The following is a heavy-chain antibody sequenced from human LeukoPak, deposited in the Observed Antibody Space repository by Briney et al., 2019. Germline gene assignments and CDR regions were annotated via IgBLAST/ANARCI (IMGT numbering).Heavy chain of an antibody. J-gene: IGHJ4*02. CDR3: ARGSWLVPPTDY. D-gene: IGHD6-19*01. V-gene: IGHV3-53*01. CDR1: GFTVSSNY. Sequence: GGSLRLSCAASGFTVSSNYMSWVRQAPGKGLEWVSVIYSGGSTYYADSVKGRFTISRDNAKNSLYLQMNSLRAEDTSIYYCARGSWLVPPTDYWGQGTLVTVSS. CDR2: IYSGGST.